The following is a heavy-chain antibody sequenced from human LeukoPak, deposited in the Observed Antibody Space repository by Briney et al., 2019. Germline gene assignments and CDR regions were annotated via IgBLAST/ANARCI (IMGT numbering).Heavy chain of an antibody. CDR1: GGTFSSYA. CDR2: IIPIFGTA. D-gene: IGHD3-22*01. Sequence: SVKVSCKASGGTFSSYAISWVRQAPGQGLERMGGIIPIFGTANYAQKFQGRVTITADESTSTAYMELSSLRSEDTAVYYCARDLYYDSSGYLYYWGQGTLVTVSS. J-gene: IGHJ4*02. V-gene: IGHV1-69*13. CDR3: ARDLYYDSSGYLYY.